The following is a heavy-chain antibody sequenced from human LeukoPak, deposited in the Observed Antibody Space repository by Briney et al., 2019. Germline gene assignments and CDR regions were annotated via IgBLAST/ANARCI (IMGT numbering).Heavy chain of an antibody. V-gene: IGHV3-30*03. J-gene: IGHJ3*02. CDR3: ARGRSTYQAAFDI. D-gene: IGHD2-2*01. Sequence: PGRSLRLSCAASGFTFSSYGMHWVRQAPGKGLEWVAVISYDGSNKYYADSVKGRFTISRDNSKNTLYLQMNSLRAEDTAVYYCARGRSTYQAAFDIWGQGTMVTVSS. CDR2: ISYDGSNK. CDR1: GFTFSSYG.